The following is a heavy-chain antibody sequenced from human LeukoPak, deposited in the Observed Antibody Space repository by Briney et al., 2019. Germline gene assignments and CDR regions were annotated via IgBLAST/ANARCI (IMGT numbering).Heavy chain of an antibody. CDR2: INHSGST. V-gene: IGHV4-34*01. D-gene: IGHD6-13*01. J-gene: IGHJ5*02. Sequence: SETLSLTCAVYGGSFSGYYWSWIRHPPGKGLGWIGEINHSGSTNYNPSLKSRVTISVDTSKNQFSLKLSSVTAADTAVYYCARRYSSSWYDWFDPWGQGTLVTVSS. CDR3: ARRYSSSWYDWFDP. CDR1: GGSFSGYY.